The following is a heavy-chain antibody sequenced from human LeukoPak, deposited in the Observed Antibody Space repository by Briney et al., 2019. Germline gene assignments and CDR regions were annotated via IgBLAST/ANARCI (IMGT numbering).Heavy chain of an antibody. CDR2: IYSGGST. Sequence: PGGSLRLSCAASGFTFSSYSMNWVRQAPGKGLEWVSVIYSGGSTYYADSVKGRFTISRDNSKNTLYLQMNSLRAEDTAVYYCMSSGWYPDDAFDIWGQGTMVTVSS. J-gene: IGHJ3*02. D-gene: IGHD6-19*01. V-gene: IGHV3-53*01. CDR3: MSSGWYPDDAFDI. CDR1: GFTFSSYS.